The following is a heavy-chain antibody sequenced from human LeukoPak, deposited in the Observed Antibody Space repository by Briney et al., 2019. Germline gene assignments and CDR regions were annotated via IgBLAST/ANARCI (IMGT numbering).Heavy chain of an antibody. D-gene: IGHD2-15*01. CDR2: IKQDGSEK. J-gene: IGHJ4*02. Sequence: PGGSLRLSCAASGFTFSSYWMSWVRQAPGKGLEWVANIKQDGSEKYYVDSVKGRLTISRDNAKNSLYLQMNSLRAEDTAVYYCARAAVAATFTPPGLYYFDYWGQGTLVTVSS. V-gene: IGHV3-7*01. CDR1: GFTFSSYW. CDR3: ARAAVAATFTPPGLYYFDY.